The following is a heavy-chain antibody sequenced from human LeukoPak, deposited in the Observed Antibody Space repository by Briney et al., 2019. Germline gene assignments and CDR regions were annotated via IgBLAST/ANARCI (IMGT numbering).Heavy chain of an antibody. CDR1: SGSFSGYY. CDR3: ARWGSSWYLNWFDP. J-gene: IGHJ5*02. D-gene: IGHD6-13*01. CDR2: INHSGST. V-gene: IGHV4-34*01. Sequence: SETLSLTCAVYSGSFSGYYWSWIRRPPGKGLEWIGEINHSGSTNYNPSLKSRVTISVDTSKNQFSLKLSSVTAADTAVYYCARWGSSWYLNWFDPWGQGTLVTVSS.